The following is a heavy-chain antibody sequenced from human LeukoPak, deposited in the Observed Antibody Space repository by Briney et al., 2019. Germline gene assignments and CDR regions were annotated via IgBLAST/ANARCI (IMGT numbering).Heavy chain of an antibody. V-gene: IGHV3-7*01. CDR2: IKQDGSEK. J-gene: IGHJ4*02. Sequence: GGSLRLSCAASGFTFSTFLMSWVRQAPGKGLGWVANIKQDGSEKYYVDSVKGRFTISRDNAKNSRYLKMNSLRAEDTAVYYCARDTSIAAGLLNYWGQGTLVTVSS. D-gene: IGHD6-13*01. CDR3: ARDTSIAAGLLNY. CDR1: GFTFSTFL.